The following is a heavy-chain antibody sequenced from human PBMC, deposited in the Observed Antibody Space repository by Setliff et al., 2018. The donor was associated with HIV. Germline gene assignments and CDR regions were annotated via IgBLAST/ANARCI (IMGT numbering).Heavy chain of an antibody. Sequence: SETLSLTCFVSGYSISGDYYWGWIRQPPAKGLEWIGSINHRGITYYNPSLKSRVTISVDTSNNQFSLYLNSVTAADTAVYYCVRVHWFDPWGQGTLVTVSS. J-gene: IGHJ5*02. D-gene: IGHD3-10*01. CDR3: VRVHWFDP. CDR2: INHRGIT. CDR1: GYSISGDYY. V-gene: IGHV4-38-2*01.